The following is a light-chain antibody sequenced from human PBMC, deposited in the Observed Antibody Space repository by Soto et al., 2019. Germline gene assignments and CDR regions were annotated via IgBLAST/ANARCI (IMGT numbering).Light chain of an antibody. V-gene: IGKV1-5*01. Sequence: DIQMTQSPSTLSASVGDRVTMTCRASQSIGSWLAWYQHKPGRAPKLLIFDGARLESGVPSRFSGSGSGTEFTFTISSLQPEDFATYYCQQYNKFSPTFGQATKVDIK. J-gene: IGKJ1*01. CDR3: QQYNKFSPT. CDR1: QSIGSW. CDR2: DGA.